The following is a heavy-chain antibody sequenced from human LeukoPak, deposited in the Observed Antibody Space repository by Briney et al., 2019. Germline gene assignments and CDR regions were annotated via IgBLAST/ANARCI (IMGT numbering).Heavy chain of an antibody. CDR3: AGDYASGSYRFDY. Sequence: SETLSLTCIVSGGSFSSYSWSWVRQPPGRGLEWIGYIYSSGSTIYNPSLKSRVTISSDTSKNQFSLELNSVTAADTAVYYCAGDYASGSYRFDYWGQGTLVTVSS. D-gene: IGHD3-10*01. CDR1: GGSFSSYS. J-gene: IGHJ4*02. V-gene: IGHV4-59*12. CDR2: IYSSGST.